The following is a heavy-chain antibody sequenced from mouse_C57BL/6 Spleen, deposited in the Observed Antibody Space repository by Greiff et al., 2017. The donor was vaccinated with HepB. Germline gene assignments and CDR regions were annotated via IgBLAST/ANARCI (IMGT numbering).Heavy chain of an antibody. CDR2: ISYDGSN. CDR1: GYSITSGYS. CDR3: ARDDYGSSWFAY. J-gene: IGHJ3*01. V-gene: IGHV3-6*01. Sequence: EVQLQESGPGLVKPSQSLSLTCSVTGYSITSGYSWNWIRQFPGNKLEWMGYISYDGSNNYNPSLKNRISITRDTSKNQFFLKLNSVTTEDTATYYCARDDYGSSWFAYWGQGTLVTVSA. D-gene: IGHD1-1*01.